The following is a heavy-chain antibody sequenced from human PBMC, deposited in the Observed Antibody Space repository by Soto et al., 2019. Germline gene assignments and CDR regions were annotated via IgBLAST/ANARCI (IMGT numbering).Heavy chain of an antibody. CDR1: GFTFSSYG. J-gene: IGHJ6*03. CDR2: IWYDGSNK. D-gene: IGHD2-2*01. Sequence: PGGSLRLSCAASGFTFSSYGMHWVRQAPGKGLEWVAVIWYDGSNKYYADSVKGRFTISRDNSKNTLYLQMNSQRAEDPAVYYCASAPEYCSSTSCTNYMDVWGKGTTVTASS. V-gene: IGHV3-33*01. CDR3: ASAPEYCSSTSCTNYMDV.